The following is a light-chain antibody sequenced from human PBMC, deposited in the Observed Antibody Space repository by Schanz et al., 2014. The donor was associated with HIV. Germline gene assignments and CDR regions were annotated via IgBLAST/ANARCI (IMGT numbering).Light chain of an antibody. CDR3: AAWDDSLNGYV. J-gene: IGLJ1*01. Sequence: QSALTQPTSVSGSPGQSITISCTGASMAFSSSNFVSWYQQHPGEAPRLIIYDVTKRPSGVPDRFSGSKSGTSASLAISGLQSEDEADYYCAAWDDSLNGYVFGTGTKLTVL. V-gene: IGLV2-14*03. CDR1: SMAFSSSNF. CDR2: DVT.